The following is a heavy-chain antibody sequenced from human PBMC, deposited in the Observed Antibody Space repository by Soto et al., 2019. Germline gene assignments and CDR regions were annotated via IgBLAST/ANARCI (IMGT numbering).Heavy chain of an antibody. V-gene: IGHV1-18*01. CDR2: ISPYNGNT. Sequence: ASVKVSCKSSGYPFTHYGITWVRQAPGQGLEWMGWISPYNGNTNYGQTLQGRVTLTTDTSTSTVYMELRSLRSDDTAVYYCARDQSFDRSYYYGMDVWGQGTTVTVSS. D-gene: IGHD3-10*01. CDR3: ARDQSFDRSYYYGMDV. J-gene: IGHJ6*02. CDR1: GYPFTHYG.